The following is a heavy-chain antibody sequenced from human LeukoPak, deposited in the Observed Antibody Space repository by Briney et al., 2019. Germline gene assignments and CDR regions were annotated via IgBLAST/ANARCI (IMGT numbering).Heavy chain of an antibody. CDR3: ARHPNYYYYYMDV. V-gene: IGHV4-38-2*02. CDR2: IYHSGST. Sequence: SETLSLTCTVSGYSISSGYYWGWIRQPPGKGLEWIGSIYHSGSTYYNPSLKSRVTISVDTSKNQFSLKLSSVTAADTAVYYCARHPNYYYYYMDVWGKGTTVTISS. J-gene: IGHJ6*03. CDR1: GYSISSGYY.